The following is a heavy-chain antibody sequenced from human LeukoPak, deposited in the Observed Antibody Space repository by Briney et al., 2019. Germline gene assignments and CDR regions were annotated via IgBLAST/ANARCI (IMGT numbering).Heavy chain of an antibody. V-gene: IGHV3-7*01. CDR2: VKHDGSEK. CDR3: ARGGATQYNY. Sequence: GGSLRLSCAAASGFTFSTYWMGWVRQAPGKGLEWVANVKHDGSEKSYVDSVKGRFTISRDNAKNSLYLQMNSLRAEDTAVYYCARGGATQYNYWGQGTLVTVSS. CDR1: GFTFSTYW. J-gene: IGHJ4*02. D-gene: IGHD3-10*01.